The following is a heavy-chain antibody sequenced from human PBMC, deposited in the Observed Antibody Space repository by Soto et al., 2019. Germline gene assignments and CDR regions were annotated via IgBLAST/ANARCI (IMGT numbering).Heavy chain of an antibody. CDR2: IYYSGST. CDR1: GGSISSSY. CDR3: ARHGDQLRTDAFDI. V-gene: IGHV4-59*08. J-gene: IGHJ3*02. D-gene: IGHD2-2*01. Sequence: PSETLSLTCTVSGGSISSSYWSWLRQPPGKGLEWIGYIYYSGSTNYNPSLKSRVSLSVDTSKNQFSLKLSSVAAADTAVYYCARHGDQLRTDAFDIWGQGTMVSVSS.